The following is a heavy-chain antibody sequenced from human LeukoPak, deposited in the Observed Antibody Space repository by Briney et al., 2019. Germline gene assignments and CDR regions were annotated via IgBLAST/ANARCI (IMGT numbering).Heavy chain of an antibody. CDR1: GGFISSYY. V-gene: IGHV4-59*01. CDR3: ARLQTTGGYRTRFDY. CDR2: IYCSGST. D-gene: IGHD5-18*01. J-gene: IGHJ4*02. Sequence: PSETLSLTWSVSGGFISSYYWSWIRQPPGKGLEWIGYIYCSGSTNYNPSLKSRVTISVDTSENQFSLKLSSVTAADTALYYCARLQTTGGYRTRFDYWGQGTLVTVSS.